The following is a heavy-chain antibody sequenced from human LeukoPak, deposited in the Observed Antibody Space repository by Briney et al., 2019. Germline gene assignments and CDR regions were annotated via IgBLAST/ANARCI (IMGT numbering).Heavy chain of an antibody. J-gene: IGHJ4*02. D-gene: IGHD6-13*01. CDR1: GFTFSTHA. CDR3: AKGPRQQLVTRFDN. V-gene: IGHV3-23*01. CDR2: ISASGGST. Sequence: GGSLRLSCAASGFTFSTHALSWVRQAPGKGLEWVSDISASGGSTYYADSVKGRFTVSRDNSKNTVYLQMSSLRADDTALYYCAKGPRQQLVTRFDNWGQGTLVTVSS.